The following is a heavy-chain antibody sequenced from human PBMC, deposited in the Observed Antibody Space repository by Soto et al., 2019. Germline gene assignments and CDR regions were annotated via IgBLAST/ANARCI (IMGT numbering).Heavy chain of an antibody. Sequence: SETLSLTCTVSGGSISRYYWSWIRQPPGKGLEWIGYIYYSGSTNYNPSLKSRVTISVDTSKNQFSLKLSSVTAADTAVYYCARREDYYFSGYYYNARNWFDPWGQGSLVTVSS. CDR1: GGSISRYY. V-gene: IGHV4-59*08. J-gene: IGHJ5*02. CDR2: IYYSGST. CDR3: ARREDYYFSGYYYNARNWFDP. D-gene: IGHD3-22*01.